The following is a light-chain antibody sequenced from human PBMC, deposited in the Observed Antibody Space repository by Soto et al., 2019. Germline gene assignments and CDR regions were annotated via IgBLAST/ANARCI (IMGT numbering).Light chain of an antibody. V-gene: IGKV3-20*01. CDR3: QQYGRT. J-gene: IGKJ2*01. CDR2: GAS. Sequence: EIVLTQSPGTLSLSPGERATLSCRASQSVSSSYLAWYQQKPGQAPRLLIYGASSRATGTPDRFSGSGSGTDFTLTISRLEPEDFAVYYCQQYGRTFGQGTKLEIK. CDR1: QSVSSSY.